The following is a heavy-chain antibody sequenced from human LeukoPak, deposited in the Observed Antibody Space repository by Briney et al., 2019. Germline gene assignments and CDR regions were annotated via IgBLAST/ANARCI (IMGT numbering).Heavy chain of an antibody. CDR1: GFTFSSYG. CDR3: ARDRAMDYY. V-gene: IGHV3-48*03. Sequence: GGSLRLSCAASGFTFSSYGMNWVRQAPGKGLEWVSYISSSGSTIYYADSVKGRFTISRDNAKNSLYLQMNSLRAEDTAVYYCARDRAMDYYWGQGTLVTVSS. J-gene: IGHJ4*02. CDR2: ISSSGSTI. D-gene: IGHD5-18*01.